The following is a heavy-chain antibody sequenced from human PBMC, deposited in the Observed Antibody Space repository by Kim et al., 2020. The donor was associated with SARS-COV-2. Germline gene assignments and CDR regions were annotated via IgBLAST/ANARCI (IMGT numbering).Heavy chain of an antibody. Sequence: GGSLRLSCAVFGFPVSSNYVNWVRQAPGKGLEWVSGVFAGGTTYYADSVKGRFTISRDNSKNTVYFQMNSLRAEDTAMYYCARDETFDYWGQGTVVTVSS. V-gene: IGHV3-66*01. J-gene: IGHJ4*02. CDR3: ARDETFDY. CDR1: GFPVSSNY. CDR2: VFAGGTT.